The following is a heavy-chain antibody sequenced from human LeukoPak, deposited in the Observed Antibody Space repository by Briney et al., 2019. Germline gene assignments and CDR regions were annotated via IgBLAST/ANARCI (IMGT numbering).Heavy chain of an antibody. Sequence: GGSLRLSCAASGLTFSSYSMNWVRQAPGKGLEWVSSISSSSSYIYYADSVKGRFTISRDNAENSLYLQMNSLRAEDTAVYYCARGRYSSALGFDYWGQGTLVTVSS. CDR1: GLTFSSYS. J-gene: IGHJ4*02. CDR2: ISSSSSYI. D-gene: IGHD6-19*01. V-gene: IGHV3-21*01. CDR3: ARGRYSSALGFDY.